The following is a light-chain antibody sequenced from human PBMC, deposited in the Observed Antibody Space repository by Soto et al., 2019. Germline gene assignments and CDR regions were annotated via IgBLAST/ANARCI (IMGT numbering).Light chain of an antibody. Sequence: SNELTQPPSVSVSPGQTASITCSGDTLGDKYASWYQQKSGQSPVLVIYQNDKRPSGIPERFSGSNSGNTATLTISGTQAMDEADFYCQAWDSNNVVFGGGTKLTVL. V-gene: IGLV3-1*01. J-gene: IGLJ2*01. CDR2: QND. CDR1: TLGDKY. CDR3: QAWDSNNVV.